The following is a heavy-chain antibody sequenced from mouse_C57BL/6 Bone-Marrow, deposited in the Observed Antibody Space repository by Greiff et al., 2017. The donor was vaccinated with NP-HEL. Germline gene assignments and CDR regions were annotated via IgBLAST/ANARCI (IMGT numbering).Heavy chain of an antibody. D-gene: IGHD2-3*01. CDR3: ARQISWLLRFAY. J-gene: IGHJ3*01. Sequence: DVHLVESGGGLVQPGESLKLSCESNEYEFPSHDMSWVRKTPEKRLELVAAINSDGGSTYYPDTMERRFIISRDNTKKTLYLQMSSLRSEDTALYYCARQISWLLRFAYWGQGTLVTVSA. CDR2: INSDGGST. CDR1: EYEFPSHD. V-gene: IGHV5-2*01.